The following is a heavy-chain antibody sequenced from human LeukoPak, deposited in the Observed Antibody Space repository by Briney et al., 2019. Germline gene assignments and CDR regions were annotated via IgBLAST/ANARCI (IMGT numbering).Heavy chain of an antibody. CDR2: IYDSGGRT. CDR3: AKSFFRGYDILTGYRPIHY. Sequence: PRGSLRLSCAAPRFTFSTFTISWVRQTPGEGLGWVSTIYDSGGRTYYADSVKGRFTISRDNSKNALYLQMNSLRAEDTAVYYCAKSFFRGYDILTGYRPIHYWGQGTLVTVSS. D-gene: IGHD3-9*01. V-gene: IGHV3-23*01. CDR1: RFTFSTFT. J-gene: IGHJ4*02.